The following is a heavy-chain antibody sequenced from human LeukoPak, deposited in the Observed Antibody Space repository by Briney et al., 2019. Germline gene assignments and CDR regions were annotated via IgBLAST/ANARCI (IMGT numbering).Heavy chain of an antibody. CDR1: GYSISSGYY. CDR3: ARVRSYCGCLDY. CDR2: IYHSGST. D-gene: IGHD1-26*01. Sequence: SETLSLTRTVSGYSISSGYYWGWIRQPPGKGLEWIGSIYHSGSTYYNPSLKSRVTISVDTSKNQFSLKLSSVTAADTAVYYCARVRSYCGCLDYWGQGTLVTVSS. V-gene: IGHV4-38-2*02. J-gene: IGHJ4*02.